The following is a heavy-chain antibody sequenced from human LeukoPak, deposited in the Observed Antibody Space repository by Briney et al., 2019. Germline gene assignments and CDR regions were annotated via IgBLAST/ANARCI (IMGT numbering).Heavy chain of an antibody. CDR2: IYYSGST. CDR1: GGSISSSSYY. Sequence: PSETLSLTCTVSGGSISSSSYYWGWIRQPPGKGLEWIGSIYYSGSTYYNPSLKSRVTISVDTSKNQFSLKLSSVTAADTAVYYCARQVRDSSPGLYFDYWGQGTLVTVSS. V-gene: IGHV4-39*01. CDR3: ARQVRDSSPGLYFDY. J-gene: IGHJ4*02. D-gene: IGHD3-22*01.